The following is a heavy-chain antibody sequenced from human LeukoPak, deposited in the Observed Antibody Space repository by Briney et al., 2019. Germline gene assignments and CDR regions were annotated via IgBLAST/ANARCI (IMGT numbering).Heavy chain of an antibody. V-gene: IGHV3-23*01. CDR2: ISGRGGST. Sequence: PGGSLRLSCAAAGFTFSSYAMSWVRQAPGKVLEWVSAISGRGGSTYYTGSVKGRSTISRDTSKNTLYLQMTSLRATHPAVYYLAKRGYSSRWYVIDYWGQGTLGTVSS. J-gene: IGHJ4*02. D-gene: IGHD6-13*01. CDR1: GFTFSSYA. CDR3: AKRGYSSRWYVIDY.